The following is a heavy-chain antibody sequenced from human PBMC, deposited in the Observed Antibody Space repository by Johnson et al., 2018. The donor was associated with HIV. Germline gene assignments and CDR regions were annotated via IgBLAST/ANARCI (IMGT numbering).Heavy chain of an antibody. D-gene: IGHD2-2*01. CDR3: ASAPLGYSSSSHCITDSFDV. CDR1: GFIVSSNY. V-gene: IGHV3-66*01. CDR2: IYSGGST. Sequence: VQLVESGGGLVQPGGSLRLSCVASGFIVSSNYMSWVRQAPGKGLEWVSVIYSGGSTYYADSVKGRFTISRDNSKNTLYLQMNRLRADDTAVYYCASAPLGYSSSSHCITDSFDVWGQGTMVTVSS. J-gene: IGHJ3*01.